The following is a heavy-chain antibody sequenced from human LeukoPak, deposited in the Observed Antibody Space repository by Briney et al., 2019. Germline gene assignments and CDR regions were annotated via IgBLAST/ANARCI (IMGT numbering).Heavy chain of an antibody. V-gene: IGHV1-46*01. CDR2: INPSGGST. CDR3: ARDPAATDYYMDV. Sequence: GASMKVSCKASGYIFTNYYMHWVRQAPGQGLEWMGIINPSGGSTSYAQKFQGRVTMTRDMSTSTVYMELSSLRSEDTAVYYCARDPAATDYYMDVWGKGTTVTVSS. D-gene: IGHD6-13*01. J-gene: IGHJ6*03. CDR1: GYIFTNYY.